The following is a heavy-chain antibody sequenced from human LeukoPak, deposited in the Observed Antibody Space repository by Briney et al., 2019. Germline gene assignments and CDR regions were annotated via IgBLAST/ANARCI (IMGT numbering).Heavy chain of an antibody. CDR2: ISGSGGST. CDR1: GFTFSSYS. Sequence: GGSLRLSCAASGFTFSSYSMNWVRQAPGKGLEWVSAISGSGGSTYYADSVKGRFTISRDNSKNTLYLQMNSLRAEDTAVYYCAKCELGMSDFDYWGQGTLVTVSS. D-gene: IGHD7-27*01. CDR3: AKCELGMSDFDY. V-gene: IGHV3-23*01. J-gene: IGHJ4*02.